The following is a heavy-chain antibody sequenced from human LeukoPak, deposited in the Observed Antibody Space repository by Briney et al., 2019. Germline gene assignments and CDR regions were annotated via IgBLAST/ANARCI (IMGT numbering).Heavy chain of an antibody. J-gene: IGHJ5*02. CDR1: GFTVSDFW. V-gene: IGHV3-15*01. CDR3: VKRWFNP. Sequence: PGGSLRLSCAASGFTVSDFWMIWVRQAPGRGLEWVGHIRTKSEGATTQYAAPVKGRFTVSRDDSKNTVYLQMDSLRSDDTAVYYCVKRWFNPWGQGALVTVSS. CDR2: IRTKSEGATT.